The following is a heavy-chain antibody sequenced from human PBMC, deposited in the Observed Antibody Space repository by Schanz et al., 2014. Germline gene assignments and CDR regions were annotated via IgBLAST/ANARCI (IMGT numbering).Heavy chain of an antibody. Sequence: QVHLQESGPGLVKPSETLSVTCTVSGGSINNYFWTWIRQPAGKGLEWIGRIYSNGISHYNPSLESRVTMSVDTSKNKFPLNPTPVTAADTAIYYCVRVKGEHSGHDYIVYWGQGIQVTVSP. J-gene: IGHJ4*02. CDR3: VRVKGEHSGHDYIVY. CDR2: IYSNGIS. CDR1: GGSINNYF. V-gene: IGHV4-4*07. D-gene: IGHD5-12*01.